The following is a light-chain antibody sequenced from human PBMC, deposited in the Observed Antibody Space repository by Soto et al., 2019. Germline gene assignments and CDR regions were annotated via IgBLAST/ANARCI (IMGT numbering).Light chain of an antibody. CDR2: AAS. Sequence: DIQMTQSPSSLSASVGDRVTITCRASQGIRIDWAWYQQKPGKAPKRLIYAASSLQGGVPSRFSGSGSGTEFPLTISSLQPEDFATYYCLQHNTYPRTFGQGTRVEIK. V-gene: IGKV1-17*01. J-gene: IGKJ1*01. CDR3: LQHNTYPRT. CDR1: QGIRID.